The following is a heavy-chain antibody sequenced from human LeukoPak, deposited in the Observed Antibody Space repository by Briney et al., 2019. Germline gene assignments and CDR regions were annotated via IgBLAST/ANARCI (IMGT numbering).Heavy chain of an antibody. CDR3: ARQSDGGGSYPGY. D-gene: IGHD1-26*01. J-gene: IGHJ4*02. CDR2: IYPGDSDT. V-gene: IGHV5-51*01. Sequence: GESLKISCKGSGYIFTNYWIAWVRQMPGKGLEWMGIIYPGDSDTTYSPSFQGQATISADTSISTAYLQWGSLKASDTAMYYCARQSDGGGSYPGYWGQGTLVTVSS. CDR1: GYIFTNYW.